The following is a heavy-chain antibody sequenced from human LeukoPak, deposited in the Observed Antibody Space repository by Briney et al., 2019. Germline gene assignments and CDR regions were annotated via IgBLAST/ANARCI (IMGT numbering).Heavy chain of an antibody. D-gene: IGHD3-16*01. CDR1: GFAFSNYA. V-gene: IGHV3-30*18. J-gene: IGHJ4*02. CDR3: AKGGLRGGTYNDDF. CDR2: ISYDGIDI. Sequence: GRSLRLSCRASGFAFSNYAINWVRQAPGKGLEWVAAISYDGIDIAYADSVRGRFTISRDNSKNTLYLQMNSLRAEDTALYYCAKGGLRGGTYNDDFWGQGTLVTVSS.